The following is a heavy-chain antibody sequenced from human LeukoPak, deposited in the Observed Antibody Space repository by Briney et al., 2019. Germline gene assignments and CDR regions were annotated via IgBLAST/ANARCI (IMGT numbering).Heavy chain of an antibody. CDR2: ISWNSGSI. CDR1: GFTFDDYA. Sequence: PGRSLRLSRAASGFTFDDYAMHWVRQAPGKGLEWVSGISWNSGSIGYADSVKGRFTISRDNAKNSLYLQMNSLRAEDTALYYCAKDRSGWAGGIGYWGQGTLVTVSS. J-gene: IGHJ4*02. CDR3: AKDRSGWAGGIGY. D-gene: IGHD6-19*01. V-gene: IGHV3-9*01.